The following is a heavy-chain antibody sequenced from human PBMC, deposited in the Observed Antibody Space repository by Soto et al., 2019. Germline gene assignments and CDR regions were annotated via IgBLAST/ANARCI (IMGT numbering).Heavy chain of an antibody. CDR2: IYSGGGT. J-gene: IGHJ4*02. D-gene: IGHD1-26*01. CDR1: GFIVSSNY. CDR3: AREGGGSYFRY. V-gene: IGHV3-66*01. Sequence: EVQLVESGGGLVQPGGSLRLSCAASGFIVSSNYMSWVRQAPGKGLEWVSVIYSGGGTYYADSVKGRFTISRDNSKNTRYLQMNSLRAEDTAVYYCAREGGGSYFRYWGQGSLVTVSS.